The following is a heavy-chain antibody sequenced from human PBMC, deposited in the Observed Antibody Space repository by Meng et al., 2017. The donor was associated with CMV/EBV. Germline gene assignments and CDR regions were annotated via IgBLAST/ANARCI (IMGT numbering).Heavy chain of an antibody. Sequence: GESLKISCAASGFTFSSYWMSWVRQAPGKGLEWVAFIRYDGSNKYYADSVKGRFTISRDNSKNTLYLQMNSLRAEDTAVYYCAKDQWFGELLYYYYGMDVWGQGTTVTVSS. J-gene: IGHJ6*02. CDR1: GFTFSSYW. CDR3: AKDQWFGELLYYYYGMDV. D-gene: IGHD3-10*01. CDR2: IRYDGSNK. V-gene: IGHV3-30*02.